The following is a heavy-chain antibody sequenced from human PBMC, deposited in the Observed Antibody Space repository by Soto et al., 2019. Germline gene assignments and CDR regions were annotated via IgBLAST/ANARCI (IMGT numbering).Heavy chain of an antibody. Sequence: QVQLVESGGGVVQPGRSLRLSCAASGFTFSSYAMHWVRQAPGKGLEWVAVISYDGSNKYYADSVKGRFTISRDNSKNTLYLQMNSLRAEDTAVYYCASLTSPYNWNYPRGYYYGMDVWGQGTTVTVSS. V-gene: IGHV3-30-3*01. CDR1: GFTFSSYA. CDR3: ASLTSPYNWNYPRGYYYGMDV. CDR2: ISYDGSNK. D-gene: IGHD1-7*01. J-gene: IGHJ6*02.